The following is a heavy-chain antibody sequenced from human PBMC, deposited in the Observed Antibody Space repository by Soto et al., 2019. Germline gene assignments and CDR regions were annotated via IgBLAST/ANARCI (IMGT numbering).Heavy chain of an antibody. Sequence: SETLSLTCTVSGGSVSSGSYYWSWIRQPPGKGLEWIGYIYYSGSTNYNPSLKSRVTISVDTSKNQFSLKLSSVTAADTAVYYCARDGWGLTSDDAFDIWGQGTMVTVSS. J-gene: IGHJ3*02. D-gene: IGHD3-10*01. CDR1: GGSVSSGSYY. V-gene: IGHV4-61*01. CDR3: ARDGWGLTSDDAFDI. CDR2: IYYSGST.